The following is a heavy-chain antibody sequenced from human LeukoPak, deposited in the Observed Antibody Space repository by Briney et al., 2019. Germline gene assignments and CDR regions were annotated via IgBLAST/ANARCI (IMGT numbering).Heavy chain of an antibody. CDR1: GGSLNTPNYY. CDR2: IYYSGST. V-gene: IGHV4-39*01. CDR3: ARHRYSSSWSTKGVYYYYYMDV. D-gene: IGHD6-13*01. J-gene: IGHJ6*03. Sequence: SETLSLTCTVSGGSLNTPNYYWGWIRQPPGKGLEWIGSIYYSGSTYYNPSLKSRVTISVDTSKNQFSLKLSSVTAADTAVYYCARHRYSSSWSTKGVYYYYYMDVWGKGTTVTISS.